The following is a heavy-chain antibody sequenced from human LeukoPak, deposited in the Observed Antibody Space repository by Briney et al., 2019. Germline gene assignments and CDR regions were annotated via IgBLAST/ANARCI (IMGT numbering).Heavy chain of an antibody. CDR3: AKDFADDYIWGSYRAERVMDY. D-gene: IGHD3-16*02. Sequence: PGGSLRLSCAVSGFIVSSNYMSWVRQAPGKGLEWVSVIYSGGSTYYADSVKGRFIISRDNSKNTLYLQMNSLRAEDTAVYYCAKDFADDYIWGSYRAERVMDYWGQGTLVTVSS. J-gene: IGHJ4*02. CDR2: IYSGGST. V-gene: IGHV3-53*01. CDR1: GFIVSSNY.